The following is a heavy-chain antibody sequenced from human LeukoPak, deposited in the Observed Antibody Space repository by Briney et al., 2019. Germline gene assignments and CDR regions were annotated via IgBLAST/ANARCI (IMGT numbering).Heavy chain of an antibody. Sequence: PGGSLRLSCAASGFIFSSAWMTWVRQAPGKGLEWVGHIKNKTHGGATDYAAPVKGRFIISRDDSTNTLYLQMNSLRTGDTAVYYCARGFCSSTSCYQGPFDFWGQGTLVTVSS. V-gene: IGHV3-15*01. CDR1: GFIFSSAW. D-gene: IGHD2-2*01. J-gene: IGHJ4*02. CDR3: ARGFCSSTSCYQGPFDF. CDR2: IKNKTHGGAT.